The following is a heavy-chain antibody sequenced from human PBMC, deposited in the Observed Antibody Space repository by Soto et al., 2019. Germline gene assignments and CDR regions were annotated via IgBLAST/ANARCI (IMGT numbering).Heavy chain of an antibody. J-gene: IGHJ4*02. CDR3: ARDPHAEYLDY. CDR1: GFTFGSYG. V-gene: IGHV3-33*01. Sequence: QVQLVESGGGVVQPGRSLRLSCAASGFTFGSYGMHWVRQAPGKGLEWVAVIWYDGSNKYYADSVKGRFTISRDNSKNTLYLQMNSLRAEDTAVYYCARDPHAEYLDYWGQGTLVTVSS. CDR2: IWYDGSNK.